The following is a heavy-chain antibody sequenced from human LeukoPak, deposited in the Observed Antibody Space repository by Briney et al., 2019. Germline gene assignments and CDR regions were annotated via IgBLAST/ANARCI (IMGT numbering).Heavy chain of an antibody. CDR2: IASSGLNT. D-gene: IGHD5-24*01. Sequence: GGSLRLSCAPSGFIFRDAAMTWVRQAPGKGLEWVSLIASSGLNTYYADSVKGRFTISRDNAKNSLYLQLNSLRAEDTAVYYCARGFDGHYGFDIRGQGTMVTVSS. CDR3: ARGFDGHYGFDI. V-gene: IGHV3-11*01. J-gene: IGHJ3*02. CDR1: GFIFRDAA.